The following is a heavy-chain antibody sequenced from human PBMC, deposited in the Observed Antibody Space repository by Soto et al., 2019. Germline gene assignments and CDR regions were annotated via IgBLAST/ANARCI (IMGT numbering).Heavy chain of an antibody. CDR2: IISIFGTA. Sequence: QVQLVQSGAEVKKPGSSVKVSCKASGGTFSSYAISWVRQAPGQGLEWMGGIISIFGTADYAQKFQGRVTITADESTRTAYMELSSLRSEDTAGYYCARRDYDSSGYYDLGYWGQGTLVTVSS. CDR3: ARRDYDSSGYYDLGY. D-gene: IGHD3-22*01. J-gene: IGHJ4*02. V-gene: IGHV1-69*12. CDR1: GGTFSSYA.